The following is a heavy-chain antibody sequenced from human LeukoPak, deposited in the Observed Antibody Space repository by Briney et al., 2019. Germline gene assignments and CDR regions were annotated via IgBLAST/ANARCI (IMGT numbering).Heavy chain of an antibody. CDR1: GFTFRNYW. CDR3: ATNRGGADY. V-gene: IGHV3-74*01. J-gene: IGHJ4*02. D-gene: IGHD1-14*01. Sequence: PXGSLRLSCAASGFTFRNYWMHWVRQTPGKGLVWVSSIEGDGSRTNYAGSVKGRFTISRDNAENTLYLQMNSLRAEDTAVYFCATNRGGADYWGQGTLVTVSS. CDR2: IEGDGSRT.